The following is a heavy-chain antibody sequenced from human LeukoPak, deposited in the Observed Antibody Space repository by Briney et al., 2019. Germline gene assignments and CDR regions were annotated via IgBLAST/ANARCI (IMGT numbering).Heavy chain of an antibody. CDR1: GFAFSSYS. CDR3: ARDLLSNTAMDY. V-gene: IGHV3-21*01. D-gene: IGHD5-18*01. J-gene: IGHJ4*02. CDR2: ISSSSSYI. Sequence: GGSLRLSCAATGFAFSSYSMNWVRQAPGNGLEWVSSISSSSSYIYYADSVKGRFTISRDNAKNSLYLQMNSLRAEDTAVYYCARDLLSNTAMDYWGQGTLVTVSS.